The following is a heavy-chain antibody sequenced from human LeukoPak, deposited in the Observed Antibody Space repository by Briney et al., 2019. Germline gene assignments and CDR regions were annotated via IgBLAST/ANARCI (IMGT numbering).Heavy chain of an antibody. CDR2: IYPGDSDT. CDR1: GYTFSSYW. D-gene: IGHD3-3*01. CDR3: ARQNDFRLDY. Sequence: GESLKISCKGSGYTFSSYWIGWVRQVPGKGLEWMGIIYPGDSDTRYSPSLQGQVTISVDTSIGTAYLQWSSLKASDTAIYYCARQNDFRLDYWGQGTLVTVSS. J-gene: IGHJ4*02. V-gene: IGHV5-51*01.